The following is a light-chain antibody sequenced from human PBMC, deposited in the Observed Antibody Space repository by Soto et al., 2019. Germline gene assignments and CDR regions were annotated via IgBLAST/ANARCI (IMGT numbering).Light chain of an antibody. CDR1: QVIGSRY. J-gene: IGKJ2*01. V-gene: IGKV3-20*01. Sequence: ELVMTQSPGTLSLSPGERATISCRASQVIGSRYLAWYHQKSGQAPRLLIYGASSRATGIPDRFSGSGSGTDFTLTISRLEPEDFGVYYFQQFGSSIPHTFGQGTKLEI. CDR3: QQFGSSIPHT. CDR2: GAS.